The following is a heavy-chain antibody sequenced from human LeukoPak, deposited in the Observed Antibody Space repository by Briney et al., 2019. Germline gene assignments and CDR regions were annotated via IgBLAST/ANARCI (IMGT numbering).Heavy chain of an antibody. CDR3: ARGGSVLMVNYFDY. CDR2: IYDSGST. V-gene: IGHV4-39*07. J-gene: IGHJ4*02. Sequence: EPSETLSLTCTVSGGSISSSSYYWGWIRQPPGKGLEWIGSIYDSGSTYYNQSLKSRVTISVDTSKNQFSLKLSSVTAADTAVYYCARGGSVLMVNYFDYWGQGTLVTVSS. CDR1: GGSISSSSYY. D-gene: IGHD2-8*01.